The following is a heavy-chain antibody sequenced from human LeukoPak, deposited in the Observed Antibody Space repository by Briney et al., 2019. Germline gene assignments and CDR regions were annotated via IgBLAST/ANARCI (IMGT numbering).Heavy chain of an antibody. CDR1: GGTFSNYA. J-gene: IGHJ4*02. D-gene: IGHD3-10*01. CDR3: ACDAHYGSGSSFDY. CDR2: IIPIFGTA. Sequence: SVKVSCKASGGTFSNYAVSWVRQAPGQGLEWMGEIIPIFGTANYAQKFQGRVTIAADESTSTAYLDLSNLRSEDTAVYYCACDAHYGSGSSFDYWGQGTLVTVSS. V-gene: IGHV1-69*13.